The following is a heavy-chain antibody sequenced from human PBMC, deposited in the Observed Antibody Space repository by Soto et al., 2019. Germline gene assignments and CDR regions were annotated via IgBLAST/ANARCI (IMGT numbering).Heavy chain of an antibody. CDR1: RGTFSSYA. CDR2: IIPFFDTE. Sequence: SVKVSCKASRGTFSSYAISWVRQAPGQGLEWMGGIIPFFDTENYAQKIQGRVTISADESTSTVYMELNSLRSEDTAVYYCASGLYYDSTGYYPAEYLQHWGQGTLVTVSS. J-gene: IGHJ1*01. V-gene: IGHV1-69*13. D-gene: IGHD3-22*01. CDR3: ASGLYYDSTGYYPAEYLQH.